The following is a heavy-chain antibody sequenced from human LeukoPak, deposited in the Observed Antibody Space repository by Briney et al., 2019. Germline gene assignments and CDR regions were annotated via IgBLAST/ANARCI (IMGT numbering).Heavy chain of an antibody. V-gene: IGHV4-61*02. Sequence: SETLSLTCTVSGGSISSGSYYWSWIRQPAGKGLEWIGRIYTSGSTNYNPSLKSRVTISVDTSKNQFSLKLSSVTAADTAVYYCARAPGYGSGSHFDYWGQGTLVTVSS. CDR3: ARAPGYGSGSHFDY. CDR2: IYTSGST. J-gene: IGHJ4*02. CDR1: GGSISSGSYY. D-gene: IGHD3-10*01.